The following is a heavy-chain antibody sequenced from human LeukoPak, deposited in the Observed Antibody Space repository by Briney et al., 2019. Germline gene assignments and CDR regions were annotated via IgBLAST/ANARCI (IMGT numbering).Heavy chain of an antibody. D-gene: IGHD5-24*01. CDR3: ARGVAMAKSTRHSLYGMDV. V-gene: IGHV3-74*03. Sequence: GGSLRLSCAASGFISSDYWMHWVRQAPGQGLVWVARTNSDGSNIQYADSVKGRFTISRDNAKNTLSLQMDGLRFEDAAVYYCARGVAMAKSTRHSLYGMDVWGQGTTVAVSS. CDR2: TNSDGSNI. J-gene: IGHJ6*02. CDR1: GFISSDYW.